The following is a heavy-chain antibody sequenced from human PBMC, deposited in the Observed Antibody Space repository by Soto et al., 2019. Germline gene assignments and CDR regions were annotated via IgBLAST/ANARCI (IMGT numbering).Heavy chain of an antibody. V-gene: IGHV3-23*01. D-gene: IGHD2-8*01. CDR2: ISGSGGTT. J-gene: IGHJ4*02. Sequence: GGSLRLSCAASGFTFSNYAINWVRQAPGKGLEWVSVISGSGGTTNYAESVKGRFTISRDNSKNTLYLQMNSLRAEDTAVYYCAKDQSMSTYCSNGVCYNNLNDWGQGTLVTVYS. CDR3: AKDQSMSTYCSNGVCYNNLND. CDR1: GFTFSNYA.